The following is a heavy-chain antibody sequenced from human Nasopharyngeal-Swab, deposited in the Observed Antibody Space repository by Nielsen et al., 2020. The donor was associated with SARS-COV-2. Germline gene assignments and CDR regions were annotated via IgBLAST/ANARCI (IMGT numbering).Heavy chain of an antibody. CDR2: ISSSSTHI. CDR3: ARDRSSSGWYEVDY. Sequence: GESLKISYAASGFTFSDYYMSWIRQAPGKGLDWLSYISSSSTHINYADSVKGRFTISRDNAKTSVYLQMNSLRPEDTAVYYCARDRSSSGWYEVDYWGQGTLVTVSS. CDR1: GFTFSDYY. D-gene: IGHD6-19*01. J-gene: IGHJ4*02. V-gene: IGHV3-11*05.